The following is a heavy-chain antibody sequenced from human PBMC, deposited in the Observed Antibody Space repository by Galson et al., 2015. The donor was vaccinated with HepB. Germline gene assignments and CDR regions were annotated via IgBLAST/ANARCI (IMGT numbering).Heavy chain of an antibody. D-gene: IGHD2-2*02. J-gene: IGHJ4*02. CDR3: AKDIESHCSSTSCYTAFDY. V-gene: IGHV3-9*01. Sequence: SLRLSCAASGFTFDDYAMHWVRQAPGKGLEWVSGISWNSGSIGYADSVKGRFTISRDNAKNSLYLQMDSLRAEDTALYYCAKDIESHCSSTSCYTAFDYWGQGTLVTVSS. CDR2: ISWNSGSI. CDR1: GFTFDDYA.